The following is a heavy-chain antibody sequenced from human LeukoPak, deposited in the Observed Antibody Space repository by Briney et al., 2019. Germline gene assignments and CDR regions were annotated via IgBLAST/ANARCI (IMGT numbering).Heavy chain of an antibody. D-gene: IGHD4-17*01. CDR2: ITFSGSII. Sequence: GGSLRLSCAASGISVSSNYMNWVRQAPGKGLEWVSYITFSGSIIYYADSVKGRFTISRDNAKNSLYLQMNSLRAEDTAVYYCARDRLHYGEYEKTFDYWGQGTLVSVSS. J-gene: IGHJ4*02. CDR3: ARDRLHYGEYEKTFDY. CDR1: GISVSSNY. V-gene: IGHV3-48*01.